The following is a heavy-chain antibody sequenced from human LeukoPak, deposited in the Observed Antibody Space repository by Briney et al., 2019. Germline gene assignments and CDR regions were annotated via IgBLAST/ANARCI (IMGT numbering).Heavy chain of an antibody. CDR2: IVVGSGNT. V-gene: IGHV1-58*01. CDR1: GFTFTSSA. CDR3: ARDLPRSRITMVRGVYGMDV. Sequence: ASVKVSCKASGFTFTSSAVQWVRQARGQRLEWIGWIVVGSGNTNYAQKFQERVTITRDMSTSTAYMELSSLRSEDTAVYYCARDLPRSRITMVRGVYGMDVWGQGTTVTVSS. D-gene: IGHD3-10*01. J-gene: IGHJ6*02.